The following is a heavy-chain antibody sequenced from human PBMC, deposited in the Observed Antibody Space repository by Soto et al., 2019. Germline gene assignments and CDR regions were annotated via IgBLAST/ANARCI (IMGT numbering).Heavy chain of an antibody. D-gene: IGHD2-8*01. Sequence: GGSLRLSCTASGFTFSSYAMSWVRQAPGKELEWVSPISGNSGKTNYAESVKGRFSISRDNSKNTVHLQLDSLRAEDTAVYFCAKLGFVLMELYYFHQWGHGTLVTVSS. V-gene: IGHV3-23*01. CDR2: ISGNSGKT. CDR1: GFTFSSYA. J-gene: IGHJ4*01. CDR3: AKLGFVLMELYYFHQ.